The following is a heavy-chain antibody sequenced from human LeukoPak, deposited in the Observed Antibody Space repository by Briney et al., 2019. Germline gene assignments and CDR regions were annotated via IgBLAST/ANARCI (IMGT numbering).Heavy chain of an antibody. D-gene: IGHD5-18*01. Sequence: GGSLRLSCAASGFTFSSYAMHWVRQAPGKGLEWVAVISYDGSNKYYADSVKGRFTISRDNSKNTLYLQMNSLRAEDTAVYYCARDQDTATDPKHYYYYGMDVWGQGTTVTVSS. J-gene: IGHJ6*02. CDR2: ISYDGSNK. CDR1: GFTFSSYA. CDR3: ARDQDTATDPKHYYYYGMDV. V-gene: IGHV3-30-3*01.